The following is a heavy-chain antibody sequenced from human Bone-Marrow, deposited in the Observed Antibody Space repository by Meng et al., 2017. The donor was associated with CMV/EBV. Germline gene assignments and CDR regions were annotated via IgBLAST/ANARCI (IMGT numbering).Heavy chain of an antibody. CDR1: GFTFSNAW. Sequence: GESLKISCAASGFTFSNAWTSWVRQAPGKGLEWVSTISGGGGSTFYADTVKGRFTISRDNSKNTLYLQMNSLRAEDTAVYYCARGGGGYYDSSGDYYPPRGHPARYYYYGMDVWGQGTTVTFSS. V-gene: IGHV3-23*01. CDR2: ISGGGGST. J-gene: IGHJ6*02. CDR3: ARGGGGYYDSSGDYYPPRGHPARYYYYGMDV. D-gene: IGHD3-22*01.